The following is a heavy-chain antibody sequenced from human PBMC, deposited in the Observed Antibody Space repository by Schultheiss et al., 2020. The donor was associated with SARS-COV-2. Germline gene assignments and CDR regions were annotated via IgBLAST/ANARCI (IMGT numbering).Heavy chain of an antibody. CDR2: IGTGGDT. V-gene: IGHV3-47*02. CDR1: GFAFSSYA. Sequence: GGSLRLSCAASGFAFSSYALHWVRRAPGKGLEWVSAIGTGGDTYYADSVLGRFINYRNNAKNSLYLQMSSLGAEDKDVYYCARETTRLNDAFDNWGQGTMVTVSS. J-gene: IGHJ3*02. D-gene: IGHD2-15*01. CDR3: ARETTRLNDAFDN.